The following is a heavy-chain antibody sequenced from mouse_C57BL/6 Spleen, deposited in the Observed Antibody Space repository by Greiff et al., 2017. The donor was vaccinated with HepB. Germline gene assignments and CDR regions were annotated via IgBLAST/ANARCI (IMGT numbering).Heavy chain of an antibody. D-gene: IGHD2-2*01. CDR1: GYTFTDYN. J-gene: IGHJ2*01. CDR2: INPNNGGT. CDR3: AREAYGYDGPNFDY. Sequence: DVQLQESGPELVKPGASVKIPCKASGYTFTDYNMDWVKQSHGKSLEWIGDINPNNGGTIYNQKFKGKATLTVDKSSSTAYMELRSLTSEDTAVYYCAREAYGYDGPNFDYWGQGTTLTVSS. V-gene: IGHV1-18*01.